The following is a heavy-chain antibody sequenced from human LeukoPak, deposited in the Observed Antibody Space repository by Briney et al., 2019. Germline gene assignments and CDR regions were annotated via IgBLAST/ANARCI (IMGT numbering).Heavy chain of an antibody. CDR2: IYYSGTT. CDR3: ARHVRFLEWLSSYYFDY. CDR1: GGTISSSSYY. Sequence: PSETLSLTCTVSGGTISSSSYYWGWIRQPPGKGLEWIGSIYYSGTTYHNPSLKSRVTISVDTSKSQFSLRLTSVTAADTAVYYCARHVRFLEWLSSYYFDYWGQGTLVTVSS. V-gene: IGHV4-39*01. D-gene: IGHD3-3*01. J-gene: IGHJ4*02.